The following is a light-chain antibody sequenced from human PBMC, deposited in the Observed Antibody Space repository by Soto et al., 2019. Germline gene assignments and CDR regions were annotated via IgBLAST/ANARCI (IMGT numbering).Light chain of an antibody. CDR3: QQYGSSPTT. CDR1: QSVFNNH. V-gene: IGKV3-20*01. CDR2: GAS. J-gene: IGKJ1*01. Sequence: EIVLTQSPGTLSLSPGERATLSCRASQSVFNNHIGWYQPKPGQAPRRLIFGASFRATGIPDRFSGSGSGTDFTLTISRLEPEDFAVYYCQQYGSSPTTFGQGTKVDIK.